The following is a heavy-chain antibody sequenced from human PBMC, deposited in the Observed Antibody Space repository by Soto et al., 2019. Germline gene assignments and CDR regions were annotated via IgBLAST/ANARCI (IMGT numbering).Heavy chain of an antibody. J-gene: IGHJ3*02. CDR1: GFTLSNYA. CDR3: AKDAVSYNGIYDPFDI. CDR2: IDGDGSA. Sequence: EVQLLESGGGLVQPGGSLRLSCVASGFTLSNYAMSWVRQAPGKGLEWVSVIDGDGSAKFADSVKGRLTVCRDNSKNTLYLQMDSLRAEDTAIYYCAKDAVSYNGIYDPFDIWGRGTMVTVSS. D-gene: IGHD1-1*01. V-gene: IGHV3-23*01.